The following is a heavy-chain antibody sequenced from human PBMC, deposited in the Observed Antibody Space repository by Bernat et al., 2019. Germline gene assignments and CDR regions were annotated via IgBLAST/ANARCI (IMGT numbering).Heavy chain of an antibody. CDR2: ISSSSSYI. V-gene: IGHV3-21*01. CDR1: GFTFSSYS. J-gene: IGHJ3*02. CDR3: ARRTHKYDFWSGDAFDI. Sequence: EVQLVESGGGLVKPGGSLRLSCAASGFTFSSYSMNWVRQAPGKGLEWVSSISSSSSYIYYADSVKGRFTISRDNAKNSLYLQMNSLRAEDTAVDYCARRTHKYDFWSGDAFDIWGQGTMVTVSS. D-gene: IGHD3-3*01.